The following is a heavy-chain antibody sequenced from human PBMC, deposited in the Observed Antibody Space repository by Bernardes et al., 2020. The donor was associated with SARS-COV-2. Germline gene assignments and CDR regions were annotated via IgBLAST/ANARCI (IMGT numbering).Heavy chain of an antibody. D-gene: IGHD1-26*01. CDR1: GASISSSSYY. J-gene: IGHJ4*02. V-gene: IGHV4-39*01. CDR2: IHYRGNT. CDR3: ARAIYVIKAGALHYFDF. Sequence: SETLSLTCTVSGASISSSSYYWGWIRQPPGKGLEWIGSIHYRGNTYYNPSLKSRATIFIDTSNNQFSLRLDSVTAADSAVYSCARAIYVIKAGALHYFDFWGQGAPVIVSS.